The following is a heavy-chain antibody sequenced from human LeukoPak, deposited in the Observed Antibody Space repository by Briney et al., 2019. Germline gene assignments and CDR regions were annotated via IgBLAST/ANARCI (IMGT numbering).Heavy chain of an antibody. CDR3: AKGQQYYYGSGSYSLDY. V-gene: IGHV3-30*18. CDR1: GFTFSSYG. Sequence: SLXLSCAASGFTFSSYGMHWVRQAPGKGLEWVAVISYDGSNKYYADSVKGRFTISRDNSKNTLYLQMNSLRAEDTAVYYCAKGQQYYYGSGSYSLDYWGQGTLVTVSS. D-gene: IGHD3-10*01. J-gene: IGHJ4*02. CDR2: ISYDGSNK.